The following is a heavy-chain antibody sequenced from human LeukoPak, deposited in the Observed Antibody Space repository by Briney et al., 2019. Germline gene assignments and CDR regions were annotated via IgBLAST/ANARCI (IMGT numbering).Heavy chain of an antibody. V-gene: IGHV4-39*07. J-gene: IGHJ6*03. CDR3: ARAESGYDPLAYYYYYMDV. CDR1: GGSISSSSYY. Sequence: SETLSLTCTVSGGSISSSSYYWGWIRQPPGKGLEWIGSIYYSGSTYYNPSLKSRVTISVDTSKNQFSLKLSSVTAADTAVYYCARAESGYDPLAYYYYYMDVWGKGTTVTISS. D-gene: IGHD5-12*01. CDR2: IYYSGST.